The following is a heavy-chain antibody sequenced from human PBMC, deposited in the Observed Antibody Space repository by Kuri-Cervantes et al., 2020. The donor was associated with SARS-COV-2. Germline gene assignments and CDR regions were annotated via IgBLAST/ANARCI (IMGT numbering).Heavy chain of an antibody. D-gene: IGHD3-16*01. CDR2: IKSKINGGTT. V-gene: IGHV3-15*01. Sequence: ETLSLTCVASGLPLSNAWMSWVRQAPGKGLEWVGRIKSKINGGTTDHAAPVKGRFTVSRDDSKNTLYLQMNSLKTEDTAVYFCTQGGGYWGHGTLVTVSS. J-gene: IGHJ4*01. CDR3: TQGGGY. CDR1: GLPLSNAW.